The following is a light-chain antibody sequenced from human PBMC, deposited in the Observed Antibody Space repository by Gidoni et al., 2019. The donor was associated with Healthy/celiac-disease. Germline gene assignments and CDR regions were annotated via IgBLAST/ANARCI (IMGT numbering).Light chain of an antibody. J-gene: IGKJ4*01. CDR3: PPAPRFPLT. CDR2: AAS. Sequence: DIQMTQSPSSVSASVGDRVTITCRASQGISSWLAWYQQKPGKAPKLLISAASSLPSGVPSRFSGSGSGTDSTLTISSLPPADFAPYSCPPAPRFPLTFGGGPPVEIK. CDR1: QGISSW. V-gene: IGKV1-12*01.